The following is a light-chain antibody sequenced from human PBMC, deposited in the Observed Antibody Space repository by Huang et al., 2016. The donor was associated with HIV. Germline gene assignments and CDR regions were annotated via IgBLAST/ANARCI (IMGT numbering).Light chain of an antibody. CDR1: QDIRHY. Sequence: DIQMTQSPSSLSASVGDRVTITCPASQDIRHYLNWYQQKPGKAPKLLISDASNLETGVPSRFSGSGSGTDFTFTITISSLQPEDIATYYCQQYDNLLTFGPGTKVDIK. V-gene: IGKV1-33*01. CDR2: DAS. CDR3: QQYDNLLT. J-gene: IGKJ3*01.